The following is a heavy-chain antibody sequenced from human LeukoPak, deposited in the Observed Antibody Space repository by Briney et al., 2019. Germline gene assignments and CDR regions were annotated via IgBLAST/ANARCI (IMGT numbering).Heavy chain of an antibody. CDR3: ARSSERKYYFDY. CDR2: IYSGDST. J-gene: IGHJ4*02. Sequence: GGSLRLSCAASGFTVSNNYMSWVRQAPGKGLEWVSVIYSGDSTYYADSVKGRFTISRDNSKNTLYLQMNSLRAEDTAVYYCARSSERKYYFDYWGQGTLVTVSS. V-gene: IGHV3-53*01. D-gene: IGHD3-22*01. CDR1: GFTVSNNY.